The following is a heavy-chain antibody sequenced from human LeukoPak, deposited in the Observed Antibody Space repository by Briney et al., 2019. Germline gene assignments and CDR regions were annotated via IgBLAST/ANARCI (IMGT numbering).Heavy chain of an antibody. J-gene: IGHJ3*02. D-gene: IGHD3-22*01. CDR3: GRVDSSGYYYDAFDI. V-gene: IGHV3-23*01. CDR2: ISGRGGGT. Sequence: GGSLRLSCAASGFTFSDSWMTWVRQAPGKGLEWVSGISGRGGGTYYAYSVKGRLTVSRDNPKNSVHLQMNSLRAEDTAVYYCGRVDSSGYYYDAFDIWGQGTMVTVSS. CDR1: GFTFSDSW.